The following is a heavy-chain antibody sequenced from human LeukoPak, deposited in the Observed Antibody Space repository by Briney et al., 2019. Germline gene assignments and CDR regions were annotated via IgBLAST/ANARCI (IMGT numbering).Heavy chain of an antibody. CDR2: IIPIFSTA. D-gene: IGHD6-13*01. CDR3: ARDRNAYSSSWYAYYFDY. J-gene: IGHJ4*02. V-gene: IGHV1-69*13. CDR1: GGTFSSYA. Sequence: ASVKVSCKASGGTFSSYAISWVRQAPGQGLGWMGGIIPIFSTANYAQKFQGRVTITADESTSTAYMELSSLRSEDTAVYYCARDRNAYSSSWYAYYFDYWGQGTLVTVSS.